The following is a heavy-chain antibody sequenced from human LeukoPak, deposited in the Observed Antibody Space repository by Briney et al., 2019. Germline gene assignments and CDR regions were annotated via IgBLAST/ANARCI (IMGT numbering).Heavy chain of an antibody. CDR2: IYYSGST. CDR3: ARILRLLRYFDLSSGGGYFDY. Sequence: SETLSLTCTVSGGSISSSSYYWGWIRQPPGKGLEWIGSIYYSGSTYYNPSLKSRVTISVDTSKNQFSLKLSSVTAADTAVYYCARILRLLRYFDLSSGGGYFDYWGQGTLVTVSS. J-gene: IGHJ4*02. CDR1: GGSISSSSYY. V-gene: IGHV4-39*01. D-gene: IGHD3-9*01.